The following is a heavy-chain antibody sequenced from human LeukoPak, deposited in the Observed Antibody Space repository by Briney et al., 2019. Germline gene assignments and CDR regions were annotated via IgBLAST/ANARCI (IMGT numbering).Heavy chain of an antibody. CDR3: ARHAGGDFWNGHYYYYYYMDV. J-gene: IGHJ6*03. CDR2: IYTSGST. CDR1: GGSISSYY. D-gene: IGHD3-3*01. V-gene: IGHV4-4*09. Sequence: SETLSLTCTVSGGSISSYYWSWIRQPPGKGLEWIGYIYTSGSTNYNPSLKSRVTISVDTSKNQFSLKLSSVTAADTAVYYCARHAGGDFWNGHYYYYYYMDVWGKGTTVTVSS.